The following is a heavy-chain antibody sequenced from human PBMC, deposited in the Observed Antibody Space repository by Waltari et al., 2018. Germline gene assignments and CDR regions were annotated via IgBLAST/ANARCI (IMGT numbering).Heavy chain of an antibody. J-gene: IGHJ6*03. D-gene: IGHD7-27*01. CDR3: ARHELGISQYYYNMYV. Sequence: HVQLLQSGAEVKKPGSSVKVSCKPSCDSFGGYGVSWVRLAPGQGLEWMGVISPMFGIREYSQKFQDRLTITADESTNTAYMELSGLSSEDTAIYYCARHELGISQYYYNMYVWGQGTTVTISS. V-gene: IGHV1-69*12. CDR2: ISPMFGIR. CDR1: CDSFGGYG.